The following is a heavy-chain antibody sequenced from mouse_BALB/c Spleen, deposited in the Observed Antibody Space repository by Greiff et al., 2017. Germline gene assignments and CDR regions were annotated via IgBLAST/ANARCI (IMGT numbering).Heavy chain of an antibody. CDR2: IRLKSNNYAT. CDR3: TRGRPF. Sequence: EVKLMESGGGLVQPGGSMKLSCVASGFTFSNYWMNWVRQSPEKGLEWVAEIRLKSNNYATHYAESVKGRFTISRDDSKSSVYLQMNNLRAEDTGIYYCTRGRPFWGQGTSVTVSS. J-gene: IGHJ4*01. V-gene: IGHV6-6*02. D-gene: IGHD1-1*01. CDR1: GFTFSNYW.